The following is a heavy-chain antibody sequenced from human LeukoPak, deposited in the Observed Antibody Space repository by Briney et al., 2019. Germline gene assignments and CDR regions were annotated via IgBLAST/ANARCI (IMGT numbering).Heavy chain of an antibody. Sequence: GGSLRLSCAASGFTFGRYWVNWVRQAPGKGLERVANINQDGSEKYYVDSVKGRFTISRDNAKNSLYLQMNSLRAEDAAVYYCARGGVAPYASGIDFDYWGQGTLVTVSS. CDR2: INQDGSEK. V-gene: IGHV3-7*01. J-gene: IGHJ4*02. D-gene: IGHD3-10*01. CDR1: GFTFGRYW. CDR3: ARGGVAPYASGIDFDY.